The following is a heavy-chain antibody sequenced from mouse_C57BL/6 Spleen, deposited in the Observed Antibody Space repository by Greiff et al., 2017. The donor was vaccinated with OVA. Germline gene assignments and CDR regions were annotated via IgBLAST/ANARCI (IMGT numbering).Heavy chain of an antibody. D-gene: IGHD1-1*01. CDR2: IDPSDSET. CDR3: ARRTTVVAPGYFDV. J-gene: IGHJ1*03. Sequence: QVQLQQPGAELVRPGSSVKLSCKASGYTFTSYWMHWVKQRPIQGLEWIGNIDPSDSETHYNQKFKDKATLTVDKSSSTAYMQLSSLTSEDSAVYYCARRTTVVAPGYFDVWGTGTTVTVSS. CDR1: GYTFTSYW. V-gene: IGHV1-52*01.